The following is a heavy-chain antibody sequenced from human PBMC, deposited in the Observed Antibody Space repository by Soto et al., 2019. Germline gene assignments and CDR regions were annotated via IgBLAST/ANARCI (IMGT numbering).Heavy chain of an antibody. Sequence: ASVKVSCKASGYTFTSYGISWVRQAPGQGLEWMGWISAYNGNTNYAQKLQGRVTMTTDTSTSTAYMELRSLRSDDTAVYYCARVVVVPAAYNNWFDPWGQGTLVTVS. D-gene: IGHD2-2*01. CDR3: ARVVVVPAAYNNWFDP. CDR1: GYTFTSYG. J-gene: IGHJ5*02. V-gene: IGHV1-18*04. CDR2: ISAYNGNT.